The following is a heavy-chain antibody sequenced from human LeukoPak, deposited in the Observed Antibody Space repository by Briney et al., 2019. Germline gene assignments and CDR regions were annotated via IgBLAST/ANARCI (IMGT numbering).Heavy chain of an antibody. CDR1: GYDFFSHW. J-gene: IGHJ4*02. D-gene: IGHD6-19*01. CDR3: ARRDSSGWYY. V-gene: IGHV5-51*01. CDR2: IYPGDSDT. Sequence: GESLKISCETPGYDFFSHWIGWVRQMPGKGLEWLGIIYPGDSDTTYSPSFQGQVTISADKSISTAYLQWSSLKAADTAMYYCARRDSSGWYYWGQGTLVTVSS.